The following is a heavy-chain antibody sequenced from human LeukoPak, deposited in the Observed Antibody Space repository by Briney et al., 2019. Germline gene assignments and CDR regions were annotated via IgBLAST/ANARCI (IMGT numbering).Heavy chain of an antibody. J-gene: IGHJ6*03. D-gene: IGHD6-25*01. Sequence: SGGSLRLSRAASGFTFSSYAMSWVRQAPGKGPEWVSTISIDGGRTYYADSVKGRFTVSRDTSKNTLYLQMNSLRAEDTAVYYCARKGIGSSRYQNMDVWGKGTTVTVSS. CDR1: GFTFSSYA. CDR3: ARKGIGSSRYQNMDV. CDR2: ISIDGGRT. V-gene: IGHV3-23*01.